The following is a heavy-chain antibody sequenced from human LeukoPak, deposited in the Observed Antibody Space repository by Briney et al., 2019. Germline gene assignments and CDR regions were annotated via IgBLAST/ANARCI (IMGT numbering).Heavy chain of an antibody. D-gene: IGHD4-23*01. CDR2: INSDGSST. CDR3: VRWGPGKADDY. CDR1: GFTFSSYW. J-gene: IGHJ4*02. Sequence: GGSLRLSCAASGFTFSSYWMHWVRHAPGKGLVWVSRINSDGSSTSYADSVKGRFTISRDNSKNTLFLQMDSLRVEDTAVYYCVRWGPGKADDYWGQGTLVTVSA. V-gene: IGHV3-74*01.